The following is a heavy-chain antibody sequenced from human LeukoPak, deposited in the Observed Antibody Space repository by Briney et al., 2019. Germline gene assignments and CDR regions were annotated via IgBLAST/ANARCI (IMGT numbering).Heavy chain of an antibody. D-gene: IGHD3-10*01. CDR1: GFTFSSYA. J-gene: IGHJ4*02. CDR3: ARDQRVDSGSNFDY. Sequence: XGGSLRLSCAASGFTFSSYAMHWVRQAPGKGLEWVAVISYDGSNKYYADSVKGRFTISRDNSKNTLYLQMNSLRAEDTVVYYCARDQRVDSGSNFDYWGQGTLVTVSS. CDR2: ISYDGSNK. V-gene: IGHV3-30-3*01.